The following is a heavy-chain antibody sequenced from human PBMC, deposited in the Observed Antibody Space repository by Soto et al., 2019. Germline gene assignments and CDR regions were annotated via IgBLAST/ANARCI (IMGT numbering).Heavy chain of an antibody. Sequence: QITLEETGPTLVKPTQTLTLTCTFSGFSLTTGRVGVGWIRQPPGKALEWLAVIHWNDDNHYSPSLKSRLTITKDTPKNQVVLTLTNMDPVDTATYYWTHRLVGSGQGYWGQGTLVTVSS. CDR2: IHWNDDN. CDR3: THRLVGSGQGY. J-gene: IGHJ4*02. CDR1: GFSLTTGRVG. D-gene: IGHD2-15*01. V-gene: IGHV2-5*01.